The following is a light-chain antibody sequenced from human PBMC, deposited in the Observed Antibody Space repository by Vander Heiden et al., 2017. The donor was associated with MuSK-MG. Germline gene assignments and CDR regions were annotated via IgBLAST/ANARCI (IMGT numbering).Light chain of an antibody. V-gene: IGKV3-20*01. CDR1: QSVSITY. Sequence: EVVLTQSPGPLSLSPGAAAILSCRASQSVSITYLAWYQQRPGQAPRLLIYGAASRATGIPDRFSGSGYGTDFTLTISRREPEDFAVYFCQQHDGYLIYSFGQGTKLQIK. CDR2: GAA. CDR3: QQHDGYLIYS. J-gene: IGKJ2*03.